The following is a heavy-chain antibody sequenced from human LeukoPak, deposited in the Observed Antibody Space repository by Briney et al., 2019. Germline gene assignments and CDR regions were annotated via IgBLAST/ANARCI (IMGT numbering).Heavy chain of an antibody. CDR1: GFTFSHYW. Sequence: GGSLRLSCAASGFTFSHYWMSWVRQAPGKGLEWVANIKPDGSDKYYIDSVKGRFTISRDNAKNTLYLQMDSLRAEDTAAYYCAGEDMWAFDMWGQGTMVTVSS. CDR3: AGEDMWAFDM. CDR2: IKPDGSDK. D-gene: IGHD2-15*01. J-gene: IGHJ3*02. V-gene: IGHV3-7*01.